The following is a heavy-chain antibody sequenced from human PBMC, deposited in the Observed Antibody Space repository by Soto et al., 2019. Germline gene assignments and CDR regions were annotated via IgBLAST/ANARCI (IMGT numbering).Heavy chain of an antibody. CDR1: GFTFDDYA. V-gene: IGHV3-9*01. CDR3: AKDPGYDILTGWGSFDY. J-gene: IGHJ4*02. Sequence: GGSLRLSCAASGFTFDDYAMHWVRQAPGKGLKWVSGISWNSGSIGYADSVKGRFTISRDNAKNSLYLQMNSLRAEDTALYYCAKDPGYDILTGWGSFDYWGQGTLVTVSS. D-gene: IGHD3-9*01. CDR2: ISWNSGSI.